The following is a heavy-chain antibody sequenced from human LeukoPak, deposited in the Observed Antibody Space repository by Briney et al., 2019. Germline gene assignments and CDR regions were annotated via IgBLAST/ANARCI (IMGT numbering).Heavy chain of an antibody. Sequence: GASVKVSCKASGYTFTSYYMHWVRQAPGQGLEWMGIINPSGGSTSYAQKFQGRVTMTRDTSTSTVYMELSSLRSEDTAVYYCARVDVGYYYDSSGYRYYYYYMDVWGKGTTVTVSS. CDR2: INPSGGST. CDR1: GYTFTSYY. D-gene: IGHD3-22*01. J-gene: IGHJ6*03. CDR3: ARVDVGYYYDSSGYRYYYYYMDV. V-gene: IGHV1-46*01.